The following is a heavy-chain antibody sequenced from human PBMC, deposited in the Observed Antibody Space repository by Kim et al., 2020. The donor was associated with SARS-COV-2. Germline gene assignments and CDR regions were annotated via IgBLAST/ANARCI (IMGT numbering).Heavy chain of an antibody. CDR2: IYYSGST. V-gene: IGHV4-59*08. J-gene: IGHJ6*02. Sequence: SETLSLTCTVSGGSISSYYWSWIRQPPGKGLEWIGYIYYSGSTNYNPSLKSRVTISVDTSKNQFSLKLSSVTAADTAVYYCARQTAPDYYYGMDVWGQGT. D-gene: IGHD2-21*02. CDR3: ARQTAPDYYYGMDV. CDR1: GGSISSYY.